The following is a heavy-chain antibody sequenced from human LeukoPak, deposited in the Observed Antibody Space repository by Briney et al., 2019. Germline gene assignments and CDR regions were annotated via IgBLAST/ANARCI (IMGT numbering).Heavy chain of an antibody. Sequence: GESLKISCKTSEYSFTNYWIGWVRQLPGKDLEWMGIVYPGDSDTRYSPSFQGQVILSADKSITTAYLQWSSLKASDTAMYYCARSGGGSERWFDPWGQGTLVTVSS. D-gene: IGHD2-15*01. CDR2: VYPGDSDT. J-gene: IGHJ5*02. V-gene: IGHV5-51*01. CDR3: ARSGGGSERWFDP. CDR1: EYSFTNYW.